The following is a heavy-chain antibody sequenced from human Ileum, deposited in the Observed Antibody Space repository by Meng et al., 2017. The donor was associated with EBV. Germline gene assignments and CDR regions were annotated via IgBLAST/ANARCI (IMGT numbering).Heavy chain of an antibody. CDR2: IIHGGSP. V-gene: IGHV4-34*12. Sequence: QVPLQAWRGGLLKPSEALSSTSAFSGGCLSDAYWNWSRQPRGNGLEGVGEIIHGGSPSYNPSLKSRVTISIDTSTNQLSLMLRSVTAADTAVYYCARRPTGITYWGQGTLVTVSS. J-gene: IGHJ4*02. CDR1: GGCLSDAY. D-gene: IGHD2-8*02. CDR3: ARRPTGITY.